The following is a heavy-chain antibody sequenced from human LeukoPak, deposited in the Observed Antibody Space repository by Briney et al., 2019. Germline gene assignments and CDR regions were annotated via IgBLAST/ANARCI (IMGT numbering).Heavy chain of an antibody. J-gene: IGHJ6*02. CDR1: GGSISGHF. CDR3: ARDRPGGSSLDV. CDR2: IYFSGTT. D-gene: IGHD6-13*01. V-gene: IGHV4-59*11. Sequence: PSETLSLTCTVSGGSISGHFWSWIRQPPGRGLEWIWYIYFSGTTNYNPSLKSRLTISVDTSKNQFSLRLSSVTAADTAVYYCARDRPGGSSLDVCGQGTTVTVSS.